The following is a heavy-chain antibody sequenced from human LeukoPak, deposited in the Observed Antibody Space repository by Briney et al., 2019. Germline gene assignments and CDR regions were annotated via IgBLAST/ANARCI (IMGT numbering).Heavy chain of an antibody. CDR3: AKPAKTDYADY. J-gene: IGHJ4*02. CDR1: GFTFSNYA. V-gene: IGHV3-23*01. D-gene: IGHD1-14*01. Sequence: GGSLRLSCAASGFTFSNYAMNWGRQAPGKGLEWVSSINGGGGSTYYADSVKGRFTISRDNSKNTLYLQMNSLRAEDTAVYYCAKPAKTDYADYWGQGTLVTVSS. CDR2: INGGGGST.